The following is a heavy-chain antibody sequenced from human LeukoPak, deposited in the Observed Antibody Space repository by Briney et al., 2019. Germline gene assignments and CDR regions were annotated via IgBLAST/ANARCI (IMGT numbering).Heavy chain of an antibody. V-gene: IGHV4-39*07. D-gene: IGHD4-17*01. CDR1: GASIASTIYY. J-gene: IGHJ1*01. CDR2: IYYSGST. Sequence: KASETLSLTCSVSGASIASTIYYWGWIRQPPGKGLEWIGNIYYSGSTYYTPSLKSRVIISIDTSKNQFSLKVAAVTAADTAVYYCARAGRDIGDYYFQEWGQGSLVTVS. CDR3: ARAGRDIGDYYFQE.